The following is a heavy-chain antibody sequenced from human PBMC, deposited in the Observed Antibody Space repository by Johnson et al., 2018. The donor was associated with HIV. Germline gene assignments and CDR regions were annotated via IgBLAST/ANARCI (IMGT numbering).Heavy chain of an antibody. J-gene: IGHJ3*02. CDR2: ISYDGSNK. D-gene: IGHD3-22*01. CDR1: GFTFSSYA. Sequence: QVQLVESGGGVVQPGRSLRLSCAASGFTFSSYAMHWVRQAPGKGLEWVAVISYDGSNKYYADSVKGRFTISRDNFKNTLFMQMNSLRAEDTAVYYCARAWVNYYDSPDAFDIWGQGTMVTVSS. V-gene: IGHV3-30-3*01. CDR3: ARAWVNYYDSPDAFDI.